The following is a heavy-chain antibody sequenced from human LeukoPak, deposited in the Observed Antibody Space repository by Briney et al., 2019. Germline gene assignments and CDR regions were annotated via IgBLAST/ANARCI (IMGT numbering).Heavy chain of an antibody. D-gene: IGHD4-17*01. CDR2: INPNGGGT. CDR3: ARAVTSRPLSDY. CDR1: GYTFTGYY. J-gene: IGHJ4*02. V-gene: IGHV1-2*02. Sequence: GASVKVSCKASGYTFTGYYMHWVRQAPGQGLEWMGWINPNGGGTNYAQKFQGRVTMTRDTSISTAYMELSRLRSDDTAVYYCARAVTSRPLSDYWGQGTLVTVSS.